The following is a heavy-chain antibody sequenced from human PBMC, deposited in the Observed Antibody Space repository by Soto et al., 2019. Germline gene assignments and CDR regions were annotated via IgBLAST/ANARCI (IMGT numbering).Heavy chain of an antibody. V-gene: IGHV4-34*01. CDR3: ARGHSTYGYDS. Sequence: ETLSLTCSVYGASFSGYYWSWIRQSPGKGLEWIGEIHHSGSTHYNPSLKSRLTFSIDESQSQFYMMLTSVTAADTALYFCARGHSTYGYDSWGQGSLVTVSS. CDR1: GASFSGYY. D-gene: IGHD2-15*01. CDR2: IHHSGST. J-gene: IGHJ4*02.